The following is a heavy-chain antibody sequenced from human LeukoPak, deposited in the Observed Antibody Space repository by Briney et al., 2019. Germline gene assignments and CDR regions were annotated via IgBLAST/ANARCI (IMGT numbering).Heavy chain of an antibody. Sequence: GESLKISCKGSGYNFNTYWVAWVRQLPGKGLEWMGIIRPMNSDMRYSPSFQGQVTISADRSINTAYLQWSSLKASDTAKYYCARHTKYSTSSRVFDYWGQGTLVTVSS. CDR2: IRPMNSDM. CDR3: ARHTKYSTSSRVFDY. V-gene: IGHV5-51*01. J-gene: IGHJ4*02. CDR1: GYNFNTYW. D-gene: IGHD6-6*01.